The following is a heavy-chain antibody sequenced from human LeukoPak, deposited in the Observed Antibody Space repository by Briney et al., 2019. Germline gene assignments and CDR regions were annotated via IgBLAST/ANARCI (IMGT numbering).Heavy chain of an antibody. CDR2: INPSGGST. V-gene: IGHV1-46*01. Sequence: ASVKVSCKASGYTFTSYYMHWVRQAPGQGLEWMGIINPSGGSTSYAQKFQGRVTMTRDMSTSTVYMELSSLRSEDTAVYYCARGRGGPYDSSGYNFDYWGQGTLVTVSS. CDR3: ARGRGGPYDSSGYNFDY. CDR1: GYTFTSYY. D-gene: IGHD3-22*01. J-gene: IGHJ4*02.